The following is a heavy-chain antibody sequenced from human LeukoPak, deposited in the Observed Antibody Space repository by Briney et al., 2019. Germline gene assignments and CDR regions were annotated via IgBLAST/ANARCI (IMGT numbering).Heavy chain of an antibody. D-gene: IGHD2-2*01. J-gene: IGHJ4*02. CDR2: ISGSGGST. Sequence: GGSLRLSCAASGFTFSTYAMGWVRQAPGKGLEWVSAISGSGGSTYYAGSVKGRFTISRDNSKNTLYLQMNSLRAEDTAVYYCAKDRVAVVPAVIDYWGQGTLVTVSS. CDR3: AKDRVAVVPAVIDY. CDR1: GFTFSTYA. V-gene: IGHV3-23*01.